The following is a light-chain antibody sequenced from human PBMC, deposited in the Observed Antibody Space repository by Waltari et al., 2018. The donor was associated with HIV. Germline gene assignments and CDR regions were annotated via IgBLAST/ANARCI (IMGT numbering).Light chain of an antibody. Sequence: QSDLTQPASVSGSPGQSITISCPGTSSDVGGYNYVSWYQQHPGKAPKLMIYDVSNRPSGVSNRFSGSKSGNTASLTISGLQAEDEADYYCSSYTSSSNWVFGGGTKLTVL. J-gene: IGLJ3*02. V-gene: IGLV2-14*03. CDR2: DVS. CDR3: SSYTSSSNWV. CDR1: SSDVGGYNY.